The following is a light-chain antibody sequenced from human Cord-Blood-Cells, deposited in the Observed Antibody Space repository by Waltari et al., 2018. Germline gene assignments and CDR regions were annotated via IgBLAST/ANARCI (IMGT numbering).Light chain of an antibody. CDR1: QDIINY. CDR3: QQYDNLPYT. Sequence: DIQMTQSPSSLSASVGDRVTITCQASQDIINYLNRYQQKPGKAPTLLIYDASNLETGVPSRFSGSGSGTDFTFTISSLQPEDIATYYCQQYDNLPYTFGQGTKLEIK. CDR2: DAS. V-gene: IGKV1-33*01. J-gene: IGKJ2*01.